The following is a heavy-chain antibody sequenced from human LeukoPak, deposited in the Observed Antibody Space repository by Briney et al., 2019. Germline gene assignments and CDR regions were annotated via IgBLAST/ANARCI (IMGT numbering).Heavy chain of an antibody. Sequence: ASVKVSCKSSGYTFATYGITWVRQAPGQGLEWMGWISTYNGNTNYAQKLQGRVTMTTDTSTSTAYMELRSLRSDDTAMYYCARDRMDTGTYFDYWGQGTLVTVSS. V-gene: IGHV1-18*01. CDR1: GYTFATYG. D-gene: IGHD5-18*01. CDR3: ARDRMDTGTYFDY. J-gene: IGHJ4*02. CDR2: ISTYNGNT.